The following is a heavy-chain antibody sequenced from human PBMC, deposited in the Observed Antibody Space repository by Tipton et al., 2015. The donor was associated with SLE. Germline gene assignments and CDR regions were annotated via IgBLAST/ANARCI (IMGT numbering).Heavy chain of an antibody. CDR2: INHSGST. V-gene: IGHV4-34*01. CDR1: GGSFSGYY. D-gene: IGHD2-15*01. J-gene: IGHJ5*02. Sequence: TLSLTCAVYGGSFSGYYWSWIRQPPGKGLEWIGEINHSGSTNYNPSLKSRVTISVDTSKNQFSLKLSSVTAADTAVYYCARGRDIVVVVAAAGFDPWGQGPLVTVSS. CDR3: ARGRDIVVVVAAAGFDP.